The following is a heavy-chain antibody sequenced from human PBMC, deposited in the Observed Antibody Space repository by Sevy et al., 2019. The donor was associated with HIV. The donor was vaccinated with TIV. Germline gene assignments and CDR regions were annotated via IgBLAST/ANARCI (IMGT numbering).Heavy chain of an antibody. CDR1: GYTFTSYY. D-gene: IGHD3-16*01. Sequence: ASVKVSCKASGYTFTSYYMHWVRQAPGQGLEWMGIINPSGGSTSYAQKFQGRVTMTRDTSTSTVYMELSSLRSEDTAVYYCARDKGFGGVXAELXXXDXWGQGTLVTVSS. CDR3: ARDKGFGGVXAELXXXDX. CDR2: INPSGGST. J-gene: IGHJ4*02. V-gene: IGHV1-46*01.